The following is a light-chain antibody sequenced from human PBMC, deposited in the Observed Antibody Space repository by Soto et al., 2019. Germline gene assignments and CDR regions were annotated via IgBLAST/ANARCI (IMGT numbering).Light chain of an antibody. J-gene: IGKJ1*01. CDR1: QSVSSN. CDR2: GAS. CDR3: QQYNNWPWT. V-gene: IGKV3-15*01. Sequence: EIVMTQSPATLSVSPGERGTLSCRASQSVSSNLAWYQQKPGQAPRLLIYGASTRATGIPARFSGSRSGTEFTLTISSLQSEDFAVYYCQQYNNWPWTFGQGTKVEFK.